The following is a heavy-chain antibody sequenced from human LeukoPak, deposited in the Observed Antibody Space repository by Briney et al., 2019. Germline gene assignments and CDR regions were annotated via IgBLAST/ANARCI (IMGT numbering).Heavy chain of an antibody. D-gene: IGHD3-16*01. Sequence: SETLSLTCTVSGYSIRSGYYWAWIRQPPGKGLEWIGSTYHSGGTDYNPSLKSRVSFSVDTSKNQFSLQLNSLTAADTALYYCARDLRMGGPWRQFDYWGQGTLVTVSS. V-gene: IGHV4-38-2*02. J-gene: IGHJ4*02. CDR2: TYHSGGT. CDR3: ARDLRMGGPWRQFDY. CDR1: GYSIRSGYY.